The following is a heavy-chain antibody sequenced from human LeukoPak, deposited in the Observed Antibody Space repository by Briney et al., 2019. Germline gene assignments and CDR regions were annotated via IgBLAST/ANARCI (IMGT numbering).Heavy chain of an antibody. J-gene: IGHJ4*02. CDR3: ARDPSPMVVAAFDY. CDR2: ISSSSSYI. Sequence: GGSLRLSCAASGFTFSSYSMHWVRQAQGKGLEWVSSISSSSSYIYYGDSVKGRFTISRDNAKKSLYLQMNSLRAEDTAVYYCARDPSPMVVAAFDYWGQGTLVTVSS. V-gene: IGHV3-21*01. D-gene: IGHD2-15*01. CDR1: GFTFSSYS.